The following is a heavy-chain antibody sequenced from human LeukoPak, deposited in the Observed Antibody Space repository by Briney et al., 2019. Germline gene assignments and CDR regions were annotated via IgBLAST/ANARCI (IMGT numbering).Heavy chain of an antibody. CDR3: ARAWSWLAAFDL. J-gene: IGHJ4*02. CDR1: VGTFNSFA. V-gene: IGHV1-69*10. Sequence: SVKVSCKASVGTFNSFAINWVRQAPGRGLEWRGGIIPILGEANYAQKFQDRVTITADKSTSTVYMQLRSLRREDTAVFYCARAWSWLAAFDLWGPGTLVSVPS. D-gene: IGHD6-19*01. CDR2: IIPILGEA.